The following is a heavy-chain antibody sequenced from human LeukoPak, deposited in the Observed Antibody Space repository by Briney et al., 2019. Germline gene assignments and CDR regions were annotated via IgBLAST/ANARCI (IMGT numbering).Heavy chain of an antibody. CDR3: ARLIDTAMVARDY. D-gene: IGHD5-18*01. CDR2: MNPNSGNT. CDR1: GYTFTSYD. Sequence: ASVKVSCKASGYTFTSYDINWVRQATGQGLEWMGRMNPNSGNTGYAQKFQGRVTMTRNTSISTAYMELSSLRSEDTAVYYCARLIDTAMVARDYWGQGTLVTVSS. V-gene: IGHV1-8*01. J-gene: IGHJ4*02.